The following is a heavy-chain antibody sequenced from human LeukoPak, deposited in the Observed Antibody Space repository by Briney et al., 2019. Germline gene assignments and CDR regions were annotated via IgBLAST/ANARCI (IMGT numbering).Heavy chain of an antibody. Sequence: SETLSLTCTVSGGSISSSYWSWIRQPPGQGLEWIGYIYDGVNTDYNPSLKSRVSISADTSKNQFSLKLDSVTAADTARYYCARHMNGWSGALFDYWGQGTLVSVSS. V-gene: IGHV4-59*08. CDR2: IYDGVNT. J-gene: IGHJ4*02. CDR1: GGSISSSY. CDR3: ARHMNGWSGALFDY. D-gene: IGHD6-19*01.